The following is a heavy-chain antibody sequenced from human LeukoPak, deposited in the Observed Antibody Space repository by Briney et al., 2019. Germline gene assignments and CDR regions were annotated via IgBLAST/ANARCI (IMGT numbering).Heavy chain of an antibody. Sequence: GASVKVSCKASGGTFSSYAISWVRQAPGQGLEWMGGIIPIFGTANYAQKFQSRVTMTEDTSTDTAYMELSSLRSEDTAVYYCATPATMVRGVIIRYAFDIWGQGTMVTVSS. CDR3: ATPATMVRGVIIRYAFDI. D-gene: IGHD3-10*01. J-gene: IGHJ3*02. V-gene: IGHV1-69*06. CDR1: GGTFSSYA. CDR2: IIPIFGTA.